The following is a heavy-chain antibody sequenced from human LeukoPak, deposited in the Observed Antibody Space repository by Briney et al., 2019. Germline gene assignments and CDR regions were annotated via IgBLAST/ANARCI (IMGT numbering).Heavy chain of an antibody. CDR1: GYTFTGYY. D-gene: IGHD3-9*01. Sequence: ASVKVSCKASGYTFTGYYMHWVRQAPGQGLEWMGWINPNSGGTNYAQKFQGRVTMTRDTSISTAYMELSRLRSEDTAVYYCARDAAEDPYYDILTGYYPINWFDPWGQGTLVTVSS. V-gene: IGHV1-2*02. J-gene: IGHJ5*02. CDR3: ARDAAEDPYYDILTGYYPINWFDP. CDR2: INPNSGGT.